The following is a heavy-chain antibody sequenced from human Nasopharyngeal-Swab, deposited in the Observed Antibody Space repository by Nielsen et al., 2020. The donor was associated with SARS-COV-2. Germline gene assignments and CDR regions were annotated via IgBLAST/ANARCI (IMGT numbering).Heavy chain of an antibody. V-gene: IGHV1-8*01. Sequence: WVRQAPGQGLEWMGWMNPNSGNTGYAQKFQGRATMSRDTSISTAYMELNSLTSEDTAVYYCARKGASDYWGQGTLVTVSS. CDR3: ARKGASDY. J-gene: IGHJ4*02. CDR2: MNPNSGNT. D-gene: IGHD3-16*01.